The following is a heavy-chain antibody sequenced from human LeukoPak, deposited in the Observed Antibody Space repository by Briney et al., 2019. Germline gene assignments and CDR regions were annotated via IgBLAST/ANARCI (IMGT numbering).Heavy chain of an antibody. CDR1: GYSFTSYW. J-gene: IGHJ4*02. V-gene: IGHV5-51*01. Sequence: GESLKISCKGSGYSFTSYWIGWVRQMPGKGLEWIGIIYPGDSDTRYSPSFQGQVTISADKSISTAYLQWSSLKASDTAMYYCAREEYYYGSGSYSPFDYWGQGTLVTVSS. CDR3: AREEYYYGSGSYSPFDY. CDR2: IYPGDSDT. D-gene: IGHD3-10*01.